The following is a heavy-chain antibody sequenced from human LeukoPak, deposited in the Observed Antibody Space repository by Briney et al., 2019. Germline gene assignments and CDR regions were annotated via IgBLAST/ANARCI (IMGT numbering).Heavy chain of an antibody. D-gene: IGHD1-26*01. J-gene: IGHJ4*02. CDR1: GGSLSGYY. CDR2: INHSGST. V-gene: IGHV4-34*01. CDR3: ARGRIVGTTGVFLC. Sequence: SETLSLTCAVYGGSLSGYYWSWIRQPPGKGLEWIGEINHSGSTNYNPSLKSRVTISVDTSRNQFSLKLSSVTAADTAVYYCARGRIVGTTGVFLCWGQGTLVTVSS.